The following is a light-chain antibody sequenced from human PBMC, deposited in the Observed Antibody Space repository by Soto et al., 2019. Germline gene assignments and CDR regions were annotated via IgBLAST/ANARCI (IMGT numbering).Light chain of an antibody. CDR1: QSVSSTY. CDR2: GAS. CDR3: QQYGSSPPFT. V-gene: IGKV3-20*01. Sequence: EIVLTQSPGTLSLSPGERATLSCRASQSVSSTYLAWYQQKPGQAPRLLIYGASSRATGIPDRFSGGGSGSDFTLTLSRLEPDDFAVYYCQQYGSSPPFTFGPGTKVDIK. J-gene: IGKJ3*01.